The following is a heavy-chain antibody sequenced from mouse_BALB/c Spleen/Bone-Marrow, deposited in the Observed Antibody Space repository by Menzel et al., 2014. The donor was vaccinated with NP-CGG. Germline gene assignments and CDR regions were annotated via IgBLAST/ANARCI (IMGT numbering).Heavy chain of an antibody. J-gene: IGHJ3*01. V-gene: IGHV7-1*02. CDR3: ARDVGYGNYFVY. CDR1: GFTFSDFY. Sequence: EVQGVESGGGLVQPGDSLRLSCATSGFTFSDFYMEWVRPPPGKRLEWIAASRNKAKYYTTEYSASVKGRFIVSRDTSQSVLYLQMNALRAEDTAIYYCARDVGYGNYFVYWGQGTLVTVSA. CDR2: SRNKAKYYTT. D-gene: IGHD2-10*02.